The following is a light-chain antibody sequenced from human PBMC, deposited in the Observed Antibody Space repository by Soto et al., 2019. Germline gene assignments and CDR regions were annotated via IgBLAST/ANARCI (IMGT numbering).Light chain of an antibody. Sequence: DIQMTPPPSSLSASVGDRVTITCRTRQSISSYLNWYQQKPGKAPKLLIYAASSLQSGVPSRFSVSGSGTDFTLSISSLLPEDFVTYDCQQGYCSPLYTGGRGTVLVSK. CDR1: QSISSY. V-gene: IGKV1-39*01. CDR3: QQGYCSPLYT. CDR2: AAS. J-gene: IGKJ2*01.